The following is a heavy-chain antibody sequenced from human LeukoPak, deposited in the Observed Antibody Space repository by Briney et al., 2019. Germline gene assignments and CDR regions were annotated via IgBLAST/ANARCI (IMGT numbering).Heavy chain of an antibody. D-gene: IGHD2-2*01. J-gene: IGHJ6*02. CDR2: INPNSGGT. V-gene: IGHV1-2*02. CDR3: ARGLYCSSSNSCYDYGMDV. CDR1: GYTFTGYY. Sequence: ASVKVSCKASGYTFTGYYMHWVRQAPGQGLEWMGWINPNSGGTNYAQKFQGRVTMTRDTSISTAYMELSSLRSEDTAVYYCARGLYCSSSNSCYDYGMDVWGQGTTVTVSS.